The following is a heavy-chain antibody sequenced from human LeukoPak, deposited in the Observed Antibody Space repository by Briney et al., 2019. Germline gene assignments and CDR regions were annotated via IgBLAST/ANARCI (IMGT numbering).Heavy chain of an antibody. CDR1: GFTFSYHW. D-gene: IGHD3-22*01. CDR3: ARDLYYYDSSGHSDY. Sequence: GGSLTLSCAASGFTFSYHWMTWVRQAPGKGLEWVANIKNDGAVKNYVDSVKGRFTISRDNAKNSPYLQMNSLRAEDTAVYYCARDLYYYDSSGHSDYWGQGTLVAVSS. CDR2: IKNDGAVK. V-gene: IGHV3-7*01. J-gene: IGHJ4*02.